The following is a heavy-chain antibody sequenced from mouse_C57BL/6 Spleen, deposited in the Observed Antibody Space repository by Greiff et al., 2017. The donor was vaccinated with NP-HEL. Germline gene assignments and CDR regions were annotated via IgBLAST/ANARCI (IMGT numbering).Heavy chain of an antibody. Sequence: QVQLQQSGAELMKPGASVKLSCKATGYTFTGYWIEWVKQRPGHGLEWIGEILPGSGSTNYNEKFKGKATFTADTSSNTAYMQLSSLTTEDSAIYYCARGGSYYGNCFYAMDYWGQGTSVTVSS. D-gene: IGHD2-10*01. V-gene: IGHV1-9*01. CDR2: ILPGSGST. CDR1: GYTFTGYW. J-gene: IGHJ4*01. CDR3: ARGGSYYGNCFYAMDY.